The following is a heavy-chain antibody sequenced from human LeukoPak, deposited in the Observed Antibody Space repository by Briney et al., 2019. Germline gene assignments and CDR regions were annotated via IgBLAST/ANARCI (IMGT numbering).Heavy chain of an antibody. J-gene: IGHJ5*02. CDR1: GGTFNNSA. CDR2: MNPNSGNT. V-gene: IGHV1-8*02. D-gene: IGHD1-26*01. Sequence: ASVKVSCKASGGTFNNSAINWVRQATGQGLEWMGWMNPNSGNTGYAQKFQGRVTMTRNTSISTAYMELSSLRSEDTAVYYCASGGSYYGWFDPWGQGTLVTVSS. CDR3: ASGGSYYGWFDP.